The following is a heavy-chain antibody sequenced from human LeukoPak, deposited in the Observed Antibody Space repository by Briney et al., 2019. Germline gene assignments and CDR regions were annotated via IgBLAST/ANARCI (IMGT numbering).Heavy chain of an antibody. Sequence: GASVKVSCKASGYTFTSYGISWVRQAPGQGLEWMGWISAYNGNTNYAQKLQGRVTMTRDTSISTAYMELSRLRSDDTAVYYCARVITGGAFDIWGQGTMVTVSS. J-gene: IGHJ3*02. D-gene: IGHD3-10*01. CDR1: GYTFTSYG. CDR2: ISAYNGNT. CDR3: ARVITGGAFDI. V-gene: IGHV1-18*01.